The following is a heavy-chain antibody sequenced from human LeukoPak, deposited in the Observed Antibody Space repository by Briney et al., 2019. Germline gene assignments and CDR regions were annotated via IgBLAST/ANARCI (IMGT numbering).Heavy chain of an antibody. V-gene: IGHV3-23*01. CDR2: ISGSGYYT. CDR3: AKHGVIMTGHSYSPVDH. Sequence: GGSLRLSCAASGFTFSSYAMSWVRQAPGKGLEWVSAISGSGYYTYYADSVKGRFTISRDNSKNTLHLQMNGLRAEDTAVYYCAKHGVIMTGHSYSPVDHWGQGTLVTVSS. CDR1: GFTFSSYA. D-gene: IGHD3-9*01. J-gene: IGHJ4*02.